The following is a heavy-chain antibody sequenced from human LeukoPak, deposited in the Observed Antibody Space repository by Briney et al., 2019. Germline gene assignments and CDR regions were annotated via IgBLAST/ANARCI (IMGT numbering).Heavy chain of an antibody. CDR3: ARDSRVVVVVAATHYYYYYGMDV. D-gene: IGHD2-15*01. Sequence: XGSLRLSCAASGFTVSSNYMSWVRQAPGKGLEWVSVIYSGGSTYYSDSVKGRFTISRHNSKNTLYLQMNSLRAEDTAVYYCARDSRVVVVVAATHYYYYYGMDVWGQGTTVTVSS. J-gene: IGHJ6*02. CDR2: IYSGGST. V-gene: IGHV3-53*04. CDR1: GFTVSSNY.